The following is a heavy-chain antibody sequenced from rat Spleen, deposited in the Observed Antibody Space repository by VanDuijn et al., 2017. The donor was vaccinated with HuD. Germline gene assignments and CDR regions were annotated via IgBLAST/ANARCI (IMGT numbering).Heavy chain of an antibody. Sequence: EVQLVESGGGLVQPGRSLKLSCAASGFTFSHYGMAWVRQAPGKGLEWVASITNAAGKVHYPDSVKGRFTLSRDIAKSPLYLQMNNLRSEDTATYYCTRGTYFRHWGQGVMVTVSS. CDR1: GFTFSHYG. J-gene: IGHJ2*01. CDR3: TRGTYFRH. V-gene: IGHV5-29*01. D-gene: IGHD4-6*01. CDR2: ITNAAGKV.